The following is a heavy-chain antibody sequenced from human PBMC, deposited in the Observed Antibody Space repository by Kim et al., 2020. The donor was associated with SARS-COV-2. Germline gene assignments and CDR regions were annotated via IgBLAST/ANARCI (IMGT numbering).Heavy chain of an antibody. CDR1: GFVFRGYA. Sequence: GGSLRLSCAASGFVFRGYAMTWVRQAPGKGLEWVSSISGSGDSTLYADSVKGRFTISRDNSNNTLSLQVNSLRAEDAAVYFCAKGYCSTITCSSRIDYWG. CDR2: ISGSGDST. V-gene: IGHV3-23*01. CDR3: AKGYCSTITCSSRIDY. J-gene: IGHJ4*01. D-gene: IGHD2-2*01.